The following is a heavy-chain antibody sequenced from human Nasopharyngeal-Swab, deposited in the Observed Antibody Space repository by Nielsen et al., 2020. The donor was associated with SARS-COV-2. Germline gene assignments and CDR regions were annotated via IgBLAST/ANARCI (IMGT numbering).Heavy chain of an antibody. CDR2: IYPGDSDT. CDR3: TRHTGTSPYYYMDV. D-gene: IGHD1-14*01. CDR1: GYSFSTKW. J-gene: IGHJ6*03. V-gene: IGHV5-51*01. Sequence: GESLKISCKASGYSFSTKWIGWVRQMPGKGLEWMGIIYPGDSDTRYSPSVQGQVTISVDKSITTAYLQWSSLKASDSAMYYCTRHTGTSPYYYMDVWGEGTTVTVSS.